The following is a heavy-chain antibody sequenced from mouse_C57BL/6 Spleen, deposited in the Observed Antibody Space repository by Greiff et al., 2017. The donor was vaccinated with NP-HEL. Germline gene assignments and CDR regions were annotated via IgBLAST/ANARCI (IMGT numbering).Heavy chain of an antibody. V-gene: IGHV1-15*01. CDR2: IDPETGGT. Sequence: QVQLQQSGAELVRPGASVTLSCKASGYTFTDYEMHWVKQTPVHGLEWIGAIDPETGGTAYNQKFKGKAILTADKSSSTAYMELRSLTSEDSAVYYCTRRSYYWYFDVWGTGTTVTVSS. D-gene: IGHD6-1*01. CDR1: GYTFTDYE. CDR3: TRRSYYWYFDV. J-gene: IGHJ1*03.